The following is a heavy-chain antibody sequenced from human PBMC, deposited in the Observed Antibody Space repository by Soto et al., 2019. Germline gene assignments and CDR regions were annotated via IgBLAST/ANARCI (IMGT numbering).Heavy chain of an antibody. CDR3: ANHLVGPGYYYYYMDV. Sequence: GGSLRLSCAASGFTFSTYAMSWVRQAPGKGLEWVSSITGSGGSTYYADSVKGRFTISRDNSKNTLSLQMNSLRAEDTAIYFCANHLVGPGYYYYYMDVWSKGTTVTVSS. V-gene: IGHV3-23*01. CDR1: GFTFSTYA. J-gene: IGHJ6*03. CDR2: ITGSGGST. D-gene: IGHD2-21*01.